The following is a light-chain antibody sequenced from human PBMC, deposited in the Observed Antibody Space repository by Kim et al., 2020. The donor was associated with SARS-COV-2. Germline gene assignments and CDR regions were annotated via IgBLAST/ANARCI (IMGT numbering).Light chain of an antibody. CDR3: QSYDSSLSGWV. J-gene: IGLJ3*02. Sequence: VTISCTGSSSKVGAGYDIHWYQQLPGTAPKLLIYGNINRPSGVPDRFSGSNSGSSASLAITGLQAEDEADYYCQSYDSSLSGWVFGGGTQLTVL. CDR2: GNI. CDR1: SSKVGAGYD. V-gene: IGLV1-40*01.